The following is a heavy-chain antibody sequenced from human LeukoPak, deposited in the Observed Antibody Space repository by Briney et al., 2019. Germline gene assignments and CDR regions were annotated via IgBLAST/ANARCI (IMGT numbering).Heavy chain of an antibody. Sequence: PSQTLSLTCTVSGGSISSGSYYWSWIRQPAGKGLEWIGRIYTSGSTNYNPSLKSRVTISVDTSKNQFSLKLSSVTAADTAVYYCARRLSGYFGDYFDYWGQGALVTVSS. D-gene: IGHD3-22*01. CDR2: IYTSGST. CDR3: ARRLSGYFGDYFDY. J-gene: IGHJ4*02. CDR1: GGSISSGSYY. V-gene: IGHV4-61*02.